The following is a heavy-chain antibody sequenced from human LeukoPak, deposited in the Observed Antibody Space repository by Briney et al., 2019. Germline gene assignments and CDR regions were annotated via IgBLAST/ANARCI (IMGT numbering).Heavy chain of an antibody. J-gene: IGHJ6*03. CDR3: ARVAYGSGSYYPDYYMDV. Sequence: GGSLRLSCAASGFTFSSYSMNWDRQAPGKGLEWVSSISSSSSYIYYAGSVKGRFTISRDNAKNSLYLQMNSLRAEDTAVYYCARVAYGSGSYYPDYYMDVWGKGTTVTVSS. CDR2: ISSSSSYI. CDR1: GFTFSSYS. D-gene: IGHD3-10*01. V-gene: IGHV3-21*01.